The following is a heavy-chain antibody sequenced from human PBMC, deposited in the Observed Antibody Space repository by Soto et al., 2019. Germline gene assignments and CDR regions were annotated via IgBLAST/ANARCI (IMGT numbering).Heavy chain of an antibody. Sequence: GESLKISCEASGYKFACYGIGWVRQMPGKGLEWMGIIYPGDSDTRYSPSFQGQVTISADKSINTAYLQWSSLKASDTAMYYCARHQFLESLGETYYYYMDVWGKGTTVTVSS. CDR2: IYPGDSDT. CDR1: GYKFACYG. J-gene: IGHJ6*03. D-gene: IGHD3-3*01. CDR3: ARHQFLESLGETYYYYMDV. V-gene: IGHV5-51*01.